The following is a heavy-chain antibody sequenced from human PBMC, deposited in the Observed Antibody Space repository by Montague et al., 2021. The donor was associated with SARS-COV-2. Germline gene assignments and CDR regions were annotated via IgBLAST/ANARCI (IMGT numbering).Heavy chain of an antibody. Sequence: TLSLTCTVSGGSISSGGYYWSWIRRHPGKGLEWIGYIYYSGSTYYNPSLKSRVTISVDTSKNQFSLKLSSATAADTAVYYCARATMIVVVIGAFDIWGQGTMVTVSS. CDR2: IYYSGST. CDR3: ARATMIVVVIGAFDI. CDR1: GGSISSGGYY. D-gene: IGHD3-22*01. V-gene: IGHV4-31*03. J-gene: IGHJ3*02.